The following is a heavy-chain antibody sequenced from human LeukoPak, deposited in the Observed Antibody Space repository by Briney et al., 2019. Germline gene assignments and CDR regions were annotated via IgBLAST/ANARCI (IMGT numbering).Heavy chain of an antibody. J-gene: IGHJ4*02. CDR1: GGSINSFNYY. D-gene: IGHD3-16*01. CDR3: ATYNRDVWGRLDH. Sequence: PSETLSLTCTVSGGSINSFNYYWDWVRQPPGKGLEWIGSIHNSGSTYYNPSFKSRVTISVDTSKNQFFLKLSSVTAADTAVYYCATYNRDVWGRLDHWGQGTLVTVSS. CDR2: IHNSGST. V-gene: IGHV4-39*01.